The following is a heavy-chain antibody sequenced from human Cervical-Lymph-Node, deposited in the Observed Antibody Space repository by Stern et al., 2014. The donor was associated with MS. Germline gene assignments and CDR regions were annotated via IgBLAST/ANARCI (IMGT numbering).Heavy chain of an antibody. CDR1: GFTFDDCG. D-gene: IGHD6-19*01. CDR3: AKDISSIAVTRNYFEY. J-gene: IGHJ4*02. V-gene: IGHV3-9*01. Sequence: VQLVESGGGLVQPGRSLRLSCAASGFTFDDCGMHWVRQAPGKGLEWVSSISWNCGRIGYAASVNGRFTISRDNAKNSLYLQMNSLRAEDTALYYCAKDISSIAVTRNYFEYWGQGTLVTVSS. CDR2: ISWNCGRI.